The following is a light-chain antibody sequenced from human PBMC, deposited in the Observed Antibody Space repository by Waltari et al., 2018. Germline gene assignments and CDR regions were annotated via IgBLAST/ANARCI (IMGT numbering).Light chain of an antibody. CDR2: DVT. J-gene: IGLJ3*02. Sequence: QSALTQPASVSGSPGQSITISCTGTSSDVGGYTYVSWYQQNPGKDPKLMIYDVTTRTSGVSNRFSGSKSVNTASLTISGLQAEDDADYYCSSYTSSSTWVFGGGTKLTVL. V-gene: IGLV2-14*03. CDR1: SSDVGGYTY. CDR3: SSYTSSSTWV.